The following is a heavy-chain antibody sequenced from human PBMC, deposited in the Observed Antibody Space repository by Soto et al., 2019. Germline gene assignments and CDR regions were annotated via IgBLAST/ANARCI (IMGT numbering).Heavy chain of an antibody. CDR3: AKGGFWVHYGMDV. Sequence: EVQLLESGGGLVQPGGSLRLSCAASGSSFSSYAVNWVRQAPGKGLEWVSSISGPGSITYYADSVKGRFTISRDNSKDTLYMQMNSLRVEDTAVYYCAKGGFWVHYGMDVWGQGTTVTVSS. CDR1: GSSFSSYA. J-gene: IGHJ6*02. D-gene: IGHD3-16*01. CDR2: ISGPGSIT. V-gene: IGHV3-23*01.